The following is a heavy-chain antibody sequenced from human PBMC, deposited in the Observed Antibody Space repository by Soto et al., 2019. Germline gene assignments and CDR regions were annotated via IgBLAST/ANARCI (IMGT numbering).Heavy chain of an antibody. CDR2: APYDAYSL. V-gene: IGHV3-30*02. Sequence: QVHLAESGGGVVQPGGSPRLSCFASGFTFTSSGMNWVRQVPGRGLEWVALAPYDAYSLSYAESVRGRFIISRDNSNNSIYLQMNSLRPDDTGVYYCAKNTYNGIYRGDAFDSWGQGIHVTVSS. CDR3: AKNTYNGIYRGDAFDS. J-gene: IGHJ4*02. D-gene: IGHD1-26*01. CDR1: GFTFTSSG.